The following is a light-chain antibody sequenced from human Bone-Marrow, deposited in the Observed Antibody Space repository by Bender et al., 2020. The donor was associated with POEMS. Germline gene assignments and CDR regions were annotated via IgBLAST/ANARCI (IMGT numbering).Light chain of an antibody. V-gene: IGLV2-8*01. Sequence: QSALTQPPSASGSPGQSVTISCTGTSSDVGGYNYVSWYQHHPGKAPKLMIYDVTKRPSGVPDRFSGSKSDNTASLTVSGLQAEDEADYYCSSFASRSTRVVFGGGTKLTVL. CDR2: DVT. CDR3: SSFASRSTRVV. CDR1: SSDVGGYNY. J-gene: IGLJ2*01.